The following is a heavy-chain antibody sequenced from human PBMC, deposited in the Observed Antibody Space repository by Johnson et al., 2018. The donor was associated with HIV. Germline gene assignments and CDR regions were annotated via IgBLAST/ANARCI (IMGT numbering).Heavy chain of an antibody. V-gene: IGHV3-9*01. CDR1: GFTFDDYA. CDR2: ISWNSGSI. J-gene: IGHJ3*02. Sequence: VQLVESGGGLVQPGRSLRLSCAASGFTFDDYAMHWVRQAPGKGLEWVSGISWNSGSIGYADSVKGRFTISRDNAKNSLYLQMNSLRAEDTAVYYCARDGGVVVLHGAFDIGGQGTMVTVSS. D-gene: IGHD2-2*01. CDR3: ARDGGVVVLHGAFDI.